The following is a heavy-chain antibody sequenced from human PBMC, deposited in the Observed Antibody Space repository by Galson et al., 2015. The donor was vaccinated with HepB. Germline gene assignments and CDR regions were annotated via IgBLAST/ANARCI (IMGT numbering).Heavy chain of an antibody. CDR2: IDWDDDK. CDR1: GFSLSTSGMC. D-gene: IGHD6-13*01. Sequence: PALVKPTQTLTLTCTFSGFSLSTSGMCVSWIRQPPGKALEWLARIDWDDDKYYSTSLKTRLTISKDTSKNQVVLTMTNMDPVDTATYYCARMKRLGSSWPNAFDIWGQGTMVTVSS. J-gene: IGHJ3*02. V-gene: IGHV2-70*11. CDR3: ARMKRLGSSWPNAFDI.